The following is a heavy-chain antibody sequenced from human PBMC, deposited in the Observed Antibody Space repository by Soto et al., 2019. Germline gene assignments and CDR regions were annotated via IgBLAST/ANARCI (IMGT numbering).Heavy chain of an antibody. D-gene: IGHD2-21*01. CDR2: IKSKTDGGPT. CDR3: INRVKGIQH. V-gene: IGHV3-15*07. J-gene: IGHJ1*01. Sequence: EVQLVESGGGLVKPGGSLRLSCAASGFTVSNAWMNWVRHAPGKGLEWVGRIKSKTDGGPTDYAAPVKGRFTISIDDSKTTLYLQMNSLKTEDTAVYYCINRVKGIQHWGQGTLVTVSS. CDR1: GFTVSNAW.